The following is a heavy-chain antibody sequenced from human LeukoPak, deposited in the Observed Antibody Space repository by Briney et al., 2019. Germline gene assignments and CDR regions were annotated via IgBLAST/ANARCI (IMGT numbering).Heavy chain of an antibody. CDR3: ARRASMATIDY. D-gene: IGHD5-12*01. CDR2: IYPGDSDT. V-gene: IGHV5-51*01. CDR1: GYSFTSYW. Sequence: GESLKISCKGSGYSFTSYWIGWVRQMPGKGLEWMGIIYPGDSDTRYSPSFQGQVTITADKSINTGYLQWSSLKASDTAMYYCARRASMATIDYWGQGTLVTVSS. J-gene: IGHJ4*02.